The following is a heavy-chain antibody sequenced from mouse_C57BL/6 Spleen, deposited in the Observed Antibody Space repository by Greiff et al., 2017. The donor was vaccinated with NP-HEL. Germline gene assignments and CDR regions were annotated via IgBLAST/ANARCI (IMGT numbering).Heavy chain of an antibody. CDR2: IDPSDSYT. Sequence: QVQLQQPGAELVKPGASVKLSCKASGYTFTSYWMQWVKQRPGQGLEWIGEIDPSDSYTNYNQKFKGKATLTVDTSSSTAYMQLSSLTSEDSAVYYCARSRDYYGNPWGTGTTVTVSS. V-gene: IGHV1-50*01. CDR3: ARSRDYYGNP. D-gene: IGHD2-1*01. J-gene: IGHJ1*03. CDR1: GYTFTSYW.